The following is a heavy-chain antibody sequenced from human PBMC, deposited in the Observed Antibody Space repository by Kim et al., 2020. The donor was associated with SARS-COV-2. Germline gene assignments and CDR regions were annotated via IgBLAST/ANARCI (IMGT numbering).Heavy chain of an antibody. Sequence: SVKGRFTISRDNAKNSLYLQMNSLRAEDTAVYYCARSFYDYGDYGGAFDIWGQGTMVTVSS. J-gene: IGHJ3*02. D-gene: IGHD4-17*01. V-gene: IGHV3-21*01. CDR3: ARSFYDYGDYGGAFDI.